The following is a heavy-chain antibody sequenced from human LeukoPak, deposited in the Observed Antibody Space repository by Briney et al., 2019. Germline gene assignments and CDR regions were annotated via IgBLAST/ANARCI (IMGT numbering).Heavy chain of an antibody. CDR1: GFTFSSYG. CDR2: IYPSGSTT. Sequence: GGSLRLSCAASGFTFSSYGMSWVRQAPGKGLEWVSTIYPSGSTTYYADSVKGRFTISRDNSKNTLYLQMNSLRAEDTAVYYCARVPQSSITMIVVVADYWGQGTLVTVSS. V-gene: IGHV3-23*05. J-gene: IGHJ4*02. CDR3: ARVPQSSITMIVVVADY. D-gene: IGHD3-22*01.